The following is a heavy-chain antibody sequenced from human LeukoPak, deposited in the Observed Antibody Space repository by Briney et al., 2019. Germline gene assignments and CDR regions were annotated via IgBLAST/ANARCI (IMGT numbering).Heavy chain of an antibody. CDR2: INPNSGGT. Sequence: ASVKVSCKASGYTFTGYYMHWVRQAPGQGLEWMGWINPNSGGTNYAQKFQGRVTTTRDTSISTAYMELSRLRSDDTAVYYCARDSSSGYYYYTDVWGKGTTVTVSS. CDR1: GYTFTGYY. V-gene: IGHV1-2*02. CDR3: ARDSSSGYYYYTDV. D-gene: IGHD6-6*01. J-gene: IGHJ6*03.